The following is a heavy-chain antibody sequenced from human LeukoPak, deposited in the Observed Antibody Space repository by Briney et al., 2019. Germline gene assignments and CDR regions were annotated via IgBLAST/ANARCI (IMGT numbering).Heavy chain of an antibody. CDR3: ARGERSGSYGDY. CDR1: GYTLTELS. Sequence: ASVKVSCKVSGYTLTELSMHWVRQAPGKGLEWMGGFDPEDGETIYAQKFQGRVTITADKSTSTAYMELSSLRSEDTAVYYCARGERSGSYGDYWGQGTLVTVSS. V-gene: IGHV1-24*01. J-gene: IGHJ4*02. D-gene: IGHD1-26*01. CDR2: FDPEDGET.